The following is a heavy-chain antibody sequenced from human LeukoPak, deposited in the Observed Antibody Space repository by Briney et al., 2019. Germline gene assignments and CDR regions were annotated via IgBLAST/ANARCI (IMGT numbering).Heavy chain of an antibody. J-gene: IGHJ4*02. CDR3: ARGARGYSYG. CDR2: IYNSENT. CDR1: GGSVSSGSYY. D-gene: IGHD5-18*01. V-gene: IGHV4-61*01. Sequence: PSETLSLTCTVSGGSVSSGSYYRSWIRQSPGKGLEWIGYIYNSENTNYNPSLKSRVTISVDTSKNQFSLKLSSVTAADTAVYYCARGARGYSYGWGQGTLVTVSS.